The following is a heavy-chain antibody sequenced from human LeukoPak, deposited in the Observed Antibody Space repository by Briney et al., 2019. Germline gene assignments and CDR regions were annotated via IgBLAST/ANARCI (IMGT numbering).Heavy chain of an antibody. V-gene: IGHV3-21*06. CDR1: GFTFSSYS. Sequence: GGSLRLSCAASGFTFSSYSMNWVRQAPGKGLEWVSSISSRSSYIYYADSVKGRFAISRDNAKNSLYLQMNSLRAEDTAVYYCAREDYYDSSGYDYWGQGTLVTVSS. CDR2: ISSRSSYI. CDR3: AREDYYDSSGYDY. J-gene: IGHJ4*02. D-gene: IGHD3-22*01.